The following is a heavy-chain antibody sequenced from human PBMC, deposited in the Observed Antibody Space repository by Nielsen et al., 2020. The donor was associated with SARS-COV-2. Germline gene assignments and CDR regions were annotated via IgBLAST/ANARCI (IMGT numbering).Heavy chain of an antibody. CDR3: ARHRYFDS. CDR1: VYSFTNYW. J-gene: IGHJ4*02. Sequence: SCMASVYSFTNYWIGWVRQMPGKGLECVGIIYPADSDTKYSPSFQGQVTISADKSINTAYLQWNSLKASDTAMYYCARHRYFDSWGQGTLVTVSS. V-gene: IGHV5-51*01. CDR2: IYPADSDT.